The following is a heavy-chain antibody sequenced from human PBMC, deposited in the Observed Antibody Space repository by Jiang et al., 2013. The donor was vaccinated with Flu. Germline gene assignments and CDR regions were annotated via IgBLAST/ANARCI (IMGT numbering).Heavy chain of an antibody. CDR2: IYWNDDK. V-gene: IGHV2-5*01. D-gene: IGHD3-10*01. CDR1: GFSLSTSGVG. Sequence: KPTQTLTLTCTFSGFSLSTSGVGVGWIRQPPGKALEWLALIYWNDDKHYSPSLKSRLTIAKDTSKNQVVLTMTNMDPVDTATYYCAHRQDWGTMVRRVLPENWFDPWGQGTLVTVSS. CDR3: AHRQDWGTMVRRVLPENWFDP. J-gene: IGHJ5*02.